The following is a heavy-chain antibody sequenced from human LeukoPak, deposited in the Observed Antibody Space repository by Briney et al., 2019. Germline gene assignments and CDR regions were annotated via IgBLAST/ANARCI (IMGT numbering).Heavy chain of an antibody. CDR2: IDADGSST. D-gene: IGHD3-22*01. CDR3: IRGGISGGYSDWGL. CDR1: GFTFSSYA. J-gene: IGHJ2*01. Sequence: GGSLRLSCAASGFTFSSYAMSWVRQAPGKGLEGVSRIDADGSSTTYADSVKGRFTISRDNAKNTVYLQMNSLGAEDTAVYYCIRGGISGGYSDWGLWCRGTLVTVSS. V-gene: IGHV3-74*01.